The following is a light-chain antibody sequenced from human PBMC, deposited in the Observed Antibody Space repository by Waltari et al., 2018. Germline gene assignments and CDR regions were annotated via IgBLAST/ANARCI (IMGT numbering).Light chain of an antibody. Sequence: DVVMTQSPLSLPVTLGQPASISCRSGQSLLYSDGNTYLSWFHQRPGQSPRRLIYKVSNRDSGVPDRFSGSGSGTDFTLKISRVEAEDVGVYYCMQGSHRPRTFGQGTKVEIK. J-gene: IGKJ1*01. V-gene: IGKV2-30*01. CDR1: QSLLYSDGNTY. CDR2: KVS. CDR3: MQGSHRPRT.